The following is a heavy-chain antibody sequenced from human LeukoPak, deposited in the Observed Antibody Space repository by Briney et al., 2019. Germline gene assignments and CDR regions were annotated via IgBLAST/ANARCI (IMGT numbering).Heavy chain of an antibody. V-gene: IGHV3-48*04. CDR1: GFTFNSYS. CDR3: ARVNDYGGNDDAFDI. J-gene: IGHJ3*02. CDR2: IRSSGTII. Sequence: GGSLRLSCAASGFTFNSYSMNWVRQAPGKGLEWVSYIRSSGTIIFYADSVKGRFTISRDNAKNSLYLQMNSLRAEDTAVYYCARVNDYGGNDDAFDIWGQGTMVTVSS. D-gene: IGHD4-23*01.